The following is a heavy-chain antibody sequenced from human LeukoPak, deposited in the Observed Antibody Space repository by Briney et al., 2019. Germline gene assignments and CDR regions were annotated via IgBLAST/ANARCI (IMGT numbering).Heavy chain of an antibody. Sequence: SETLSRTCSVSGGSISTYFWTWIRQAPGKGLDWIGYMYYTGSSNYNPSLQSRVAISIDTSKNEFSLKLTSVTPADTAVYYCARGGYRSYYYVDVWGKGTTVIVSS. J-gene: IGHJ6*03. CDR2: MYYTGSS. D-gene: IGHD3-16*02. CDR1: GGSISTYF. CDR3: ARGGYRSYYYVDV. V-gene: IGHV4-59*01.